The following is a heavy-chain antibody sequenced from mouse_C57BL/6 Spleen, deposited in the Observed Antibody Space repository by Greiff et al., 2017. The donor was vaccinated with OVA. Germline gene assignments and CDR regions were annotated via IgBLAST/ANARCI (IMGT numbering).Heavy chain of an antibody. J-gene: IGHJ4*01. CDR1: GYTFTSYW. V-gene: IGHV1-59*01. D-gene: IGHD4-1*01. CDR3: AKTGNFLYAMDD. CDR2: IDPSDSYT. Sequence: VQLQQPGAELVRPGTSVKLSCKASGYTFTSYWMHWVKQRPGQGLEWIGVIDPSDSYTNYNQKFKGKATLTVDTSSSTAYMQLSSLTSEYSAVYYCAKTGNFLYAMDDWGQGTSVTVSS.